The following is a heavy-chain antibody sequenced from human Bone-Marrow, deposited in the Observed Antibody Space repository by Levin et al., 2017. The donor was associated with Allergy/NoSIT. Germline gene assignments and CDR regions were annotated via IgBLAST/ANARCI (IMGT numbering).Heavy chain of an antibody. Sequence: GGSLRLSCAASGFTVSSNYMSWVRQAPGKGLEWVSVIYSGGSTYYADSVKGRFTISRDNSKNTLYLQMNSLRAEDTAVYYCARDDCWSGNDYYYYGMDVWGQGTTVTVSS. J-gene: IGHJ6*02. V-gene: IGHV3-66*01. CDR1: GFTVSSNY. CDR3: ARDDCWSGNDYYYYGMDV. CDR2: IYSGGST. D-gene: IGHD3-3*01.